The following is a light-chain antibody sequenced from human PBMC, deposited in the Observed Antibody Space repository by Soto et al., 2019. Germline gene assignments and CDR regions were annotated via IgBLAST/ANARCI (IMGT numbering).Light chain of an antibody. J-gene: IGKJ4*01. V-gene: IGKV1-17*01. CDR3: LQHNSFPRA. CDR1: QAIGND. CDR2: SAS. Sequence: DIQMTQSPSSLSASVGDRVTITCRASQAIGNDLGWYQQKPGKAPNRLIYSASRLQSGVPSRFSGSGSETEFTLTISSLQPEDFATYYCLQHNSFPRAFGAGTKVDIK.